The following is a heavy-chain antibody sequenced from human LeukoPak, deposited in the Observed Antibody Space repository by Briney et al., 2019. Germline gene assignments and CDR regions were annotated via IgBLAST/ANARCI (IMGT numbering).Heavy chain of an antibody. V-gene: IGHV1-18*01. CDR1: GGTFSTYG. CDR3: ARQLGGGGPGYDFWSGYIWFDP. Sequence: ASVKVSCKASGGTFSTYGINWVRQAPGQGLEWMGWISAYNGNTNYAQKLQGRVTMTTDTSTSTAYMELRSLRSEDTAVYYCARQLGGGGPGYDFWSGYIWFDPWGQGTLVTVSS. D-gene: IGHD3-3*01. J-gene: IGHJ5*02. CDR2: ISAYNGNT.